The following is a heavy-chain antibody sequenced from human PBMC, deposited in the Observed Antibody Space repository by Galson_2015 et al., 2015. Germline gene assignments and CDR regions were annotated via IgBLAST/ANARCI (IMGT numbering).Heavy chain of an antibody. J-gene: IGHJ4*02. V-gene: IGHV3-23*01. CDR1: GFTFSSYA. CDR3: ATDTRAVLNYFDY. D-gene: IGHD6-19*01. CDR2: ISGSGGST. Sequence: SLRLSCAASGFTFSSYAMSWVRQAPGKGLEWVSAISGSGGSTYYADSVKGRFTISRDNSKNTLYLQMNSLRAEDTAVYYCATDTRAVLNYFDYWGQGTLVTVSS.